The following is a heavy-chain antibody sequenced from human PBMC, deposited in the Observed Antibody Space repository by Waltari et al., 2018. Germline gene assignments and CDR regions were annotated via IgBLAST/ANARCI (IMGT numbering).Heavy chain of an antibody. Sequence: EVQLVESGGGLVQPGGSLRLSCAASGFTFSSYWMSWVRQAPGKGLEWVANIKQDGSEKYYVDSVKGRFTISRDNAKNSLYLQMNSLRAEDTAVYYCARVGDSSSPSIDAFDIWGQGTMVTVSS. D-gene: IGHD2-15*01. CDR2: IKQDGSEK. V-gene: IGHV3-7*01. J-gene: IGHJ3*02. CDR1: GFTFSSYW. CDR3: ARVGDSSSPSIDAFDI.